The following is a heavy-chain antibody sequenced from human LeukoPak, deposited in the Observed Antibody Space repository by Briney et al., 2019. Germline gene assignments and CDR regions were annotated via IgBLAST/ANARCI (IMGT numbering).Heavy chain of an antibody. V-gene: IGHV4-4*07. D-gene: IGHD3-22*01. CDR2: IYTSGSS. CDR1: GGSISNYY. CDR3: ARVRAMIGSWFDP. J-gene: IGHJ5*02. Sequence: SETLSLTRTVSGGSISNYYWSWIRQPAGKGLEWIGRIYTSGSSNYSPSLKSRITMSIDTSKNQFSLKLSSVTAADTAVYYCARVRAMIGSWFDPWGQGTLVTVSS.